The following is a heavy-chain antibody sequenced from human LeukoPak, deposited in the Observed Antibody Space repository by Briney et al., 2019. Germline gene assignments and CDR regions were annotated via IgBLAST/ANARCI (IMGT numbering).Heavy chain of an antibody. D-gene: IGHD3-22*01. CDR3: ARGHYYDSSGYADY. V-gene: IGHV3-48*03. CDR1: GFTFSSYD. CDR2: ISSSGSTI. Sequence: GGSLRLSCAASGFTFSSYDMNWVRQAPWKGLEWVSYISSSGSTIYYADSVKGRFTISRDNAKNSLYLQMNSLRAEDTAVYYCARGHYYDSSGYADYWGQGTLVTVSS. J-gene: IGHJ4*02.